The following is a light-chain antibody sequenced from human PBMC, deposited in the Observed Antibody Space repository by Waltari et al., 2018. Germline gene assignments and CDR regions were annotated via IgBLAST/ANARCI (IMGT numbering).Light chain of an antibody. Sequence: SYVLTQPPSVSVAPGQTARITCGGNNIASKNVHWYQQKPGQAPGLVVYDDSDRPSGIPERFSGSNSGNPATLTISRVEAGDEADYYCQVWDSSSDHVVFGGGTKLTVL. CDR1: NIASKN. J-gene: IGLJ2*01. CDR2: DDS. V-gene: IGLV3-21*02. CDR3: QVWDSSSDHVV.